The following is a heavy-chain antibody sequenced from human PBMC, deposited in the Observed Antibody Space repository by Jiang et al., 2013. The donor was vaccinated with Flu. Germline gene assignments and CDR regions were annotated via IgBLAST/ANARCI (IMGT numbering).Heavy chain of an antibody. CDR3: AGLLYYDFWSGINWFDP. J-gene: IGHJ5*02. CDR2: IIPIFGTA. Sequence: CKASGYTFTSYYMHWVRQAPGQGLEWMGGIIPIFGTANYAQKFQGRVTITADESTSTAYMELSSLRSEDTAVYYCAGLLYYDFWSGINWFDPWGQGTLVTVSS. CDR1: GYTFTSYY. D-gene: IGHD3-3*01. V-gene: IGHV1-69*01.